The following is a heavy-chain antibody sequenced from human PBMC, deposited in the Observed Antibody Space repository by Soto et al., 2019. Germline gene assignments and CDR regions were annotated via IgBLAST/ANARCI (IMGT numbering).Heavy chain of an antibody. V-gene: IGHV1-69*02. CDR2: IIPILGIA. D-gene: IGHD1-1*01. Sequence: SVKVSCKASGGTFNSYTISWVRQAPGQGLEWMGRIIPILGIANYAQKFQGRVTITADKSTSTAYMELSSLRSEDTAVYYCARVTGDYYYYMDVWGKGTTVTVSS. CDR3: ARVTGDYYYYMDV. CDR1: GGTFNSYT. J-gene: IGHJ6*03.